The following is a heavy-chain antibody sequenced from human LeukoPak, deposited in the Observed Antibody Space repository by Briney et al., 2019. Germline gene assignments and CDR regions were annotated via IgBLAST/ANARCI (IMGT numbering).Heavy chain of an antibody. V-gene: IGHV4-59*01. Sequence: PSETLSLTCTVSGGSISSYYWSWIRQPPGKGLEWIGYIYYSGSTNYNPSLKSRVTISVDTSKNQFSLKLSSVTAADTAVYYCARDYYDSSGYYSSPLWGQGTLVTVSS. CDR3: ARDYYDSSGYYSSPL. J-gene: IGHJ4*02. CDR1: GGSISSYY. D-gene: IGHD3-22*01. CDR2: IYYSGST.